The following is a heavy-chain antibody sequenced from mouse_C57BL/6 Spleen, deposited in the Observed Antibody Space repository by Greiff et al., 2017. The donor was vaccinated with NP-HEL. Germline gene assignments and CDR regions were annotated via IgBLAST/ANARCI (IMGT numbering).Heavy chain of an antibody. D-gene: IGHD1-1*01. J-gene: IGHJ4*01. CDR1: GFSFNTYA. Sequence: EVQLVESGGGLVQPKGSLKLSCAASGFSFNTYAMNWVRQAPGKGLEWVARIRSKSNNYTTYYADSVKDRFTISRDDSESMLYLQMNNLKTEDTAMYYCVRQGDYYGSSYYYAMDYWGQGTSVTVSS. V-gene: IGHV10-1*01. CDR2: IRSKSNNYTT. CDR3: VRQGDYYGSSYYYAMDY.